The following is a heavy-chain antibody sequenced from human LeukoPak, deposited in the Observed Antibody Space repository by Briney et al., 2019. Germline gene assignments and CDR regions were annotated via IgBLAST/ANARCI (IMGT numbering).Heavy chain of an antibody. CDR1: GFTFSVHS. Sequence: GGSLRLSCAASGFTFSVHSMNWVRQAPGQGLEWVSFISSSSGDKYYADSVRGRFTISRDNDKNALYLQMSSLRAEDTAVYYCVRDYFGIFGVVPDYWGQGTLVTVSS. J-gene: IGHJ4*02. CDR3: VRDYFGIFGVVPDY. V-gene: IGHV3-21*06. D-gene: IGHD3-3*01. CDR2: ISSSSGDK.